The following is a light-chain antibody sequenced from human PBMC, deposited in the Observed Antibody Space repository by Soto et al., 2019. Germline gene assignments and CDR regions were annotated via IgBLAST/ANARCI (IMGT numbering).Light chain of an antibody. J-gene: IGKJ5*01. V-gene: IGKV3D-15*01. Sequence: EIVMTQSPATLSVSPGERATLSCRASPSVSRNLAWYQQKPGQAPRLLIYDASTRATGTPARFSGSGSGTKFTLSISSLQSEDFAVYYCQQYNNWPITFGQGTRLEIK. CDR2: DAS. CDR3: QQYNNWPIT. CDR1: PSVSRN.